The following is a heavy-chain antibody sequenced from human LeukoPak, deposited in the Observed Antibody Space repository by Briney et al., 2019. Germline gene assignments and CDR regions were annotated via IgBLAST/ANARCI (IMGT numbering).Heavy chain of an antibody. J-gene: IGHJ3*02. V-gene: IGHV4-39*07. CDR2: IYYSGST. CDR1: GGSISSSSYY. CDR3: ARVIVANPAFDI. Sequence: SETLSLTCTVSGGSISSSSYYWGWIRQPPGKGLEWIGSIYYSGSTYYNPSLKSRVTISVDTSKNQFSLKLSSVTAADTAVYYCARVIVANPAFDIWGQGTMVTVSS. D-gene: IGHD3-22*01.